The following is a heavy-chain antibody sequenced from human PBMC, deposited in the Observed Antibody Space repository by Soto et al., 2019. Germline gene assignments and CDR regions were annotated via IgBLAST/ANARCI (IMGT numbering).Heavy chain of an antibody. V-gene: IGHV3-7*01. CDR2: IKQDGSKK. J-gene: IGHJ4*02. CDR3: ARDSPVDDSSAYLDY. CDR1: GFTFSNYW. Sequence: EVQLVESGGGLVQPGGSLRLSCAASGFTFSNYWMSWVRQAPGKGLEWVANIKQDGSKKYYVDSVKGRLTISRDNAKNALYLQMNSLRAEDTDVYYCARDSPVDDSSAYLDYWGQGTLVTVSS. D-gene: IGHD3-22*01.